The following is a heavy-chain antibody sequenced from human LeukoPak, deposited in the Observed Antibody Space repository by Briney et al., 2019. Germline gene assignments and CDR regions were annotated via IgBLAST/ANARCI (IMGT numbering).Heavy chain of an antibody. CDR2: IKQDGSEK. J-gene: IGHJ6*03. V-gene: IGHV3-7*01. Sequence: GGSLRLSCAASGFTFSSYWMSWVRQAPGKGLEWVANIKQDGSEKYYVDSVKGRFTISRDNAKNSLYLQMNSLRAEDTAVYYCARAAGINYYYYYMDVWGKGTTVTISS. D-gene: IGHD1-1*01. CDR3: ARAAGINYYYYYMDV. CDR1: GFTFSSYW.